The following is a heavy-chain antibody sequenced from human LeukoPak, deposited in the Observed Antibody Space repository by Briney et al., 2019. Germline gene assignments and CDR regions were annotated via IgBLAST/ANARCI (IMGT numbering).Heavy chain of an antibody. J-gene: IGHJ4*02. CDR1: GFTFSGNS. V-gene: IGHV3-21*01. CDR3: ARPARAYCGGDCPIDY. D-gene: IGHD2-21*01. CDR2: ISSSSTYI. Sequence: GGSMRLSCAASGFTFSGNSMNWVRPAPGKGLEWVSSISSSSTYIYYADPSKGRFTISRDNAKNSLYLQMNSLRAEDTAVYYCARPARAYCGGDCPIDYWGQGTLVTVSS.